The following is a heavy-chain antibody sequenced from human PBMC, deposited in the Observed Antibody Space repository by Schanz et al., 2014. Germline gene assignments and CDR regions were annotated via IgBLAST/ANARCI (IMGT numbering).Heavy chain of an antibody. CDR1: GFTFTDYY. D-gene: IGHD2-21*01. Sequence: QVQLVESGGGLVKPGGSLRLSCAASGFTFTDYYISWIRQAPGMGLEWVSYISHNTFYTDYADSVKGRFTTSRDNGKKSMYLQMNTLRAEDTAVYYCAREDCSATSCYFRYWGQGTLVTVSS. CDR2: ISHNTFYT. CDR3: AREDCSATSCYFRY. J-gene: IGHJ4*02. V-gene: IGHV3-11*06.